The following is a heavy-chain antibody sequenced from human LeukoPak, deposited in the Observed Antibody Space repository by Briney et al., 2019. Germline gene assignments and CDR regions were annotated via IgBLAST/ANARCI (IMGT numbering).Heavy chain of an antibody. Sequence: PSETLSLTCAVYGGSFSGYYWSWIRQPPGKGLEWIGEINHSGSTNYNPSLKSRVTISVDTSKNQFSLKLSSVTAADTAVYYCARGSGYSSSSQFDYWGQGTLVTVSS. D-gene: IGHD6-6*01. J-gene: IGHJ4*02. CDR1: GGSFSGYY. V-gene: IGHV4-34*01. CDR3: ARGSGYSSSSQFDY. CDR2: INHSGST.